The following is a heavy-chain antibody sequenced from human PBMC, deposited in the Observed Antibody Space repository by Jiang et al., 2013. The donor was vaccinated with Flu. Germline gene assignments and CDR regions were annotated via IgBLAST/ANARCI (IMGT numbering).Heavy chain of an antibody. CDR1: GFSLSTSGVG. CDR3: AHSIWVRAGKARAVAGKSSYYFDY. Sequence: KPTQTLTLTCTFSGFSLSTSGVGVGWIRQPPGKALEWLALIYWDDDKRYSPSLKSRLTITKDTSKNQVVLTMTNMDPVDTATYYCAHSIWVRAGKARAVAGKSSYYFDYWGQGTLVTVSS. D-gene: IGHD6-19*01. J-gene: IGHJ4*02. CDR2: IYWDDDK. V-gene: IGHV2-5*02.